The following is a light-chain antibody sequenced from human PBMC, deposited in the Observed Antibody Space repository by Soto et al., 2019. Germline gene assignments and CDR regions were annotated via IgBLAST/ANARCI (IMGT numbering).Light chain of an antibody. J-gene: IGKJ1*01. V-gene: IGKV3-15*01. Sequence: EIVMTQSPATLSVSPGERATLSCRASQSVSSNLAWYQQKPGQTPRLLIYGASTRATGIPARFSGSGSGTEFTLTISSLQSEDFAVYYWDQYNNWPQTFGQGTKVDIK. CDR2: GAS. CDR3: DQYNNWPQT. CDR1: QSVSSN.